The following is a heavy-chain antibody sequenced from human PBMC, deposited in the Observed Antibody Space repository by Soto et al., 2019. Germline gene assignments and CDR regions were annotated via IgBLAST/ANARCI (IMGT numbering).Heavy chain of an antibody. V-gene: IGHV4-4*07. J-gene: IGHJ6*02. D-gene: IGHD3-16*01. Sequence: SETLSLTCTVSCGSISSYYWCWIRQPSWKGLEWIGRFYPSGNINYNPSLKSRLTMSGDTSRNQFSLNLTSVTAADTAVYYCAKCGLDYGMNVWGPGPTVTVSS. CDR3: AKCGLDYGMNV. CDR1: CGSISSYY. CDR2: FYPSGNI.